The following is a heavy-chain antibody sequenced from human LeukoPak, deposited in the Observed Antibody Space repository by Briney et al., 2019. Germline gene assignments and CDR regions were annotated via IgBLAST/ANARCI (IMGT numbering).Heavy chain of an antibody. CDR2: ISSSGSTI. CDR3: AELGITMIGGV. CDR1: GFTVSSNS. V-gene: IGHV3-48*04. D-gene: IGHD3-10*02. J-gene: IGHJ6*04. Sequence: GGSLRLSCTVSGFTVSSNSMNWVRQAPGKGLEWVSYISSSGSTIYYADSVKGRFTISRDNAKNSLYLQMNSLKAEDTAVYYCAELGITMIGGVWGKGTTVTISS.